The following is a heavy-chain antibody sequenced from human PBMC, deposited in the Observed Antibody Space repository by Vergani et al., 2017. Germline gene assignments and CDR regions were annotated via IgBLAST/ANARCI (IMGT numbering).Heavy chain of an antibody. D-gene: IGHD3-22*01. CDR3: ARVSAPYGDISGYYIFDY. CDR2: IIPILGIA. V-gene: IGHV1-69*04. Sequence: QVQLVQSGAEVKKPGASVKVSCKASGGTFSSYTISWVRQAPGQGLEWMGRIIPILGIANYAQKFQGRVTITADKSTSTAYMELSSLRSEDTAVYYCARVSAPYGDISGYYIFDYWGQGTLVTVSS. CDR1: GGTFSSYT. J-gene: IGHJ4*02.